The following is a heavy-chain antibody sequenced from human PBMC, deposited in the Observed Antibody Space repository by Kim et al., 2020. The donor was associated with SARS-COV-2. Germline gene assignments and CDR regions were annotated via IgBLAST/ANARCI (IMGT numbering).Heavy chain of an antibody. Sequence: YCAGSGKGRFTISRDNSKNTLYLQMGSLRADDTAVYYCAKLIPDSGWPCDAWGPGTLVTVSS. CDR3: AKLIPDSGWPCDA. V-gene: IGHV3-23*01. J-gene: IGHJ5*02. D-gene: IGHD5-12*01.